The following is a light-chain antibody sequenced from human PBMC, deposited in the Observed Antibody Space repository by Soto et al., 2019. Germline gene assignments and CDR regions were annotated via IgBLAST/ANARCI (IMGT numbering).Light chain of an antibody. CDR3: QQHYTTPLT. V-gene: IGKV4-1*01. CDR1: QSFLYSSNNKNY. CDR2: WSS. Sequence: DIVMTQSPDSLAVSLGERATINCKSSQSFLYSSNNKNYLAWYQHKPGQPPKLLIYWSSTRESGVPDRFSGSGSGTDFTLTISSLQAEDVAVYYCQQHYTTPLTFGGGTKVDIK. J-gene: IGKJ4*01.